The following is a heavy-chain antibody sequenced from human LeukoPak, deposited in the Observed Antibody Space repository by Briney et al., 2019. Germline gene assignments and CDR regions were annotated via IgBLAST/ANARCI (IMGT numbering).Heavy chain of an antibody. CDR2: INAGNGNT. Sequence: GASVKVSCKASGYTFISYAIHWVRQAPGQRLEWMGWINAGNGNTKYSQKFQGRVTITRDTSASTAYMELSSLRSEDTAVYYCARSPAAAADWFDPWGQGTLVTVSS. J-gene: IGHJ5*02. V-gene: IGHV1-3*01. CDR3: ARSPAAAADWFDP. CDR1: GYTFISYA. D-gene: IGHD6-13*01.